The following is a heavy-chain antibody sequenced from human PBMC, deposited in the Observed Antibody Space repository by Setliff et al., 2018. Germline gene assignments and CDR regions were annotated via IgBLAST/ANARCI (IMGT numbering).Heavy chain of an antibody. D-gene: IGHD3-16*01. V-gene: IGHV4-39*07. CDR3: ASLGIRDWYFDL. Sequence: SSETLSLTCTVSGGSISSSSYYWGWIRQPPGKGLEWIGSIYYSGSTYYNPSLKSRVTISVDTSKNQFSLKLSSVTAADTAVYYCASLGIRDWYFDLWGRGTRVAVSS. CDR2: IYYSGST. J-gene: IGHJ2*01. CDR1: GGSISSSSYY.